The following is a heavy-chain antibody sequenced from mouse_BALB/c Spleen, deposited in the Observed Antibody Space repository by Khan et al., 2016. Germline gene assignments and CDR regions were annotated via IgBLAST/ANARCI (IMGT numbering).Heavy chain of an antibody. D-gene: IGHD1-1*01. J-gene: IGHJ3*01. CDR3: ARAGYYGYLAY. Sequence: EVKLLESGGGLVQPGGSLKLSCAASGFDFSRYWMSWVRQAPGKGLEWIGEINPDSSTINHTPSLKDKFIISRDNAKNTLYLQMSKVRSEDTALYYCARAGYYGYLAYWGQGTLVTVSA. CDR1: GFDFSRYW. V-gene: IGHV4-1*02. CDR2: INPDSSTI.